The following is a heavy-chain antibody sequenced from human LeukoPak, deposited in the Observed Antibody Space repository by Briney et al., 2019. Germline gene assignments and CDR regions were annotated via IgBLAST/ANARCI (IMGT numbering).Heavy chain of an antibody. CDR3: ARDSTYSSGWEY. CDR2: IYYSGST. CDR1: GGSISSYY. Sequence: SETLSLTCTVSGGSISSYYWSWIRQPPGKGLEWIGYIYYSGSTNYNPSLKSRVTISVDTSKNQFSLKLSSVTAADTAVYYCARDSTYSSGWEYWGQGTLVTVSS. D-gene: IGHD6-19*01. V-gene: IGHV4-59*12. J-gene: IGHJ4*02.